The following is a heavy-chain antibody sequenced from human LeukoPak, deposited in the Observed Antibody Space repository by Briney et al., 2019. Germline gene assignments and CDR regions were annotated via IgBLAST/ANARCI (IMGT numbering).Heavy chain of an antibody. CDR3: ARGGGGYSYGFAFDY. Sequence: EGSLRLSCAASGFTVSSNSMSWVRQAPGKGLEWVSVIYSGGSTYYADSVKGRFTFSRDNSKNTLYLQMNSLRAEDTAVYYCARGGGGYSYGFAFDYWGQGTLVTVSS. CDR1: GFTVSSNS. V-gene: IGHV3-66*01. D-gene: IGHD5-18*01. J-gene: IGHJ4*02. CDR2: IYSGGST.